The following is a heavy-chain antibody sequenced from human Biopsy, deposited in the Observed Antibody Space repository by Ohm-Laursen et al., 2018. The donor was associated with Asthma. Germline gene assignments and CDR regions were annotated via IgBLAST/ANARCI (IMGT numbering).Heavy chain of an antibody. CDR3: ARHDHRWDTYADF. CDR1: GASITSSAYY. V-gene: IGHV4-39*01. D-gene: IGHD2-2*01. J-gene: IGHJ4*02. CDR2: MYYGETT. Sequence: GTLSLTCTVSGASITSSAYYWGWIRQPPGKGLEWIGSMYYGETTYYSPPLKSRVTISVDTSKNQFSLILISVTAADTAVYYCARHDHRWDTYADFWGQGTLVTVSS.